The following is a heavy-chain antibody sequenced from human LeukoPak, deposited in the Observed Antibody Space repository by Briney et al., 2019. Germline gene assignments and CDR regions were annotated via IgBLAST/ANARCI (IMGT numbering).Heavy chain of an antibody. CDR3: ARGGYCSSTSCSTYNWFDP. CDR2: INWNGGST. D-gene: IGHD2-2*03. V-gene: IGHV3-20*04. J-gene: IGHJ5*02. CDR1: GFTFDDYG. Sequence: GGSLRLSCAASGFTFDDYGMSWVRQAPGKGLEWVSGINWNGGSTGYADSVKGRFTISRDNAKNSLYLQMNSLRAEDTALYYSARGGYCSSTSCSTYNWFDPWGQGTLVTVSS.